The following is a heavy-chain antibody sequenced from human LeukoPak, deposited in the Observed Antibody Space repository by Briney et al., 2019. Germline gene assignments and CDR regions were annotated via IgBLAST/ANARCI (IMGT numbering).Heavy chain of an antibody. CDR3: ARELAALEWSRPSDYYYGMDV. CDR1: GFTFSSYW. V-gene: IGHV3-7*03. Sequence: GGSLRLSCAASGFTFSSYWMNWARQAPGKGLEWVASINHNGNVNYYVDSVKGRFTISRDNAKNSLYLQMSNLRAEDTAVYYCARELAALEWSRPSDYYYGMDVWGQGTTVTVSS. CDR2: INHNGNVN. D-gene: IGHD3-3*01. J-gene: IGHJ6*02.